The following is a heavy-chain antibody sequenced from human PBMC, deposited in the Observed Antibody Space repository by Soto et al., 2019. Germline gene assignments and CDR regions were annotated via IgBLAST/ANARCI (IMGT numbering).Heavy chain of an antibody. Sequence: EVHLVESGGGLVQPGGSLRLSCAASGFTFSTYWMHWVRQAPGKGLVWVSRINADGTTTTYADSVKGRFTISRDNAKNTLYLQMNSLRAEDKAVYFCATVATHSYNWVDPWGQGTLVTISS. J-gene: IGHJ5*02. CDR3: ATVATHSYNWVDP. CDR1: GFTFSTYW. CDR2: INADGTTT. V-gene: IGHV3-74*01. D-gene: IGHD3-3*02.